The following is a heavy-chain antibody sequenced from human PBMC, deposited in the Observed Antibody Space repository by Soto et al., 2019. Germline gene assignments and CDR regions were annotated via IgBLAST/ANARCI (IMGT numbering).Heavy chain of an antibody. Sequence: QVQLVQSGAEVKKPGASVKISCTASGYTVTTHYMHWVRQAPGRGLEWMGAINPGSGAAKYTQTFQARVTMTRDTSTNTVYMEMSALRSEDTAVFSCARGGEVGVAGSAAFDMWGQGTMVTVSS. D-gene: IGHD3-3*01. V-gene: IGHV1-46*01. CDR2: INPGSGAA. CDR3: ARGGEVGVAGSAAFDM. J-gene: IGHJ3*02. CDR1: GYTVTTHY.